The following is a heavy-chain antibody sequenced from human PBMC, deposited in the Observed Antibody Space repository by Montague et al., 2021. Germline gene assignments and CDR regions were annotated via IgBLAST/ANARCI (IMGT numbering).Heavy chain of an antibody. CDR2: IYYSGTT. V-gene: IGHV4-39*01. Sequence: SETLSLTCTVSGGSISSSNYYWGWIRQPPGKGLEWIGSIYYSGTTYYNPFLQSRVTISVDTSKKQFSLKLSSVTAADTAVYYCARETYTSGWFRQFDYWGQGTLVTVSS. J-gene: IGHJ4*02. CDR1: GGSISSSNYY. CDR3: ARETYTSGWFRQFDY. D-gene: IGHD6-19*01.